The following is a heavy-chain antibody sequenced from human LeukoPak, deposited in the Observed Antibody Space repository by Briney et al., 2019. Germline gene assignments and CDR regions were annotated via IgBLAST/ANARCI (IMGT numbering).Heavy chain of an antibody. CDR1: GGSISSYY. CDR3: ARRLDSSSHDAFDI. V-gene: IGHV4-59*08. J-gene: IGHJ3*02. D-gene: IGHD6-6*01. Sequence: SETLSLTCTVSGGSISSYYWSWIRQPPGKGLEWIGYIYYSGSTNYNPSLKSRVTISEDTSKNQFSLKLSSVTAADTAVYYCARRLDSSSHDAFDIWGQGTVVTVSS. CDR2: IYYSGST.